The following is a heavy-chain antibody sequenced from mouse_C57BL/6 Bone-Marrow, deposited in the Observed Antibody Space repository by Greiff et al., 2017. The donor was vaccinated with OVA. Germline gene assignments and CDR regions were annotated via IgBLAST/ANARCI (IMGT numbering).Heavy chain of an antibody. V-gene: IGHV1-82*01. D-gene: IGHD1-1*01. J-gene: IGHJ2*01. CDR1: GYAFSSSW. CDR3: ARYPSTYGSSDGDFDY. CDR2: IYPGDGDT. Sequence: VQLVESGPELVKPGASVKLSCKASGYAFSSSWMNWVKQRPGKGLEWIGRIYPGDGDTNYTGKFKGRATLSADNSSSTDYMQLRSLTSEDAAVDVCARYPSTYGSSDGDFDYWGQGTTLTVSS.